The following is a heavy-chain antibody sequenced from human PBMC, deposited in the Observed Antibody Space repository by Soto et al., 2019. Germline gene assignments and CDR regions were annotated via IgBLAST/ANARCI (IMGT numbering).Heavy chain of an antibody. CDR1: GGSFSDYY. CDR3: ARDLWGYCGTDCYPLDV. D-gene: IGHD2-21*02. J-gene: IGHJ6*02. CDR2: INNSGRT. Sequence: SGTLALACGVYGGSFSDYYLSWIRQPPGKGLEWIGEINNSGRTNYNPSLKSRVTISVDTSKNQFSLKLNSVTAADTAVYYCARDLWGYCGTDCYPLDVWGQGTTVTVS. V-gene: IGHV4-34*01.